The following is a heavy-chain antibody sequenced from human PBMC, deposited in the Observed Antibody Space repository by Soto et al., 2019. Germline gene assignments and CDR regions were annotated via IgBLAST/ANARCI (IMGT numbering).Heavy chain of an antibody. CDR3: ARDLWGYCGTDCYPLDV. D-gene: IGHD2-21*02. CDR1: GGSMISYY. V-gene: IGHV4-59*01. Sequence: PSETLSLTCTVSGGSMISYYWSWIRQPPGKGLEWIGYMYNTGSTVYNPSFKSRVTISVDTSKNQFSLKLNSVTAADTAVYYCARDLWGYCGTDCYPLDVWGQGTTVTVSS. CDR2: MYNTGST. J-gene: IGHJ6*02.